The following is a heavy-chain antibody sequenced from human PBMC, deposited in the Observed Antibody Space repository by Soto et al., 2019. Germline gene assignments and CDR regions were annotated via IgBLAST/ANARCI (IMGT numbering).Heavy chain of an antibody. CDR3: AKFYCTNGACYTYYYYMNV. Sequence: PGGSLRLSCAASGFTFSSHAMSWVRQAPGKGLEWVSAISGSGGSTYYADSVKGRFTISRDNSKNTLYLQMNSLRAEDTAVYYCAKFYCTNGACYTYYYYMNVWGKGTTVTVSS. CDR1: GFTFSSHA. J-gene: IGHJ6*03. V-gene: IGHV3-23*01. CDR2: ISGSGGST. D-gene: IGHD2-8*01.